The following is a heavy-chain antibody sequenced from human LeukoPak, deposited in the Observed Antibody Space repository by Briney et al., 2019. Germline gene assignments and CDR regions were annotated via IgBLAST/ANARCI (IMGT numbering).Heavy chain of an antibody. Sequence: PSETLSLTCSVSGYSISSGYYWGWIRQPPGKGLEWIGNIYHSGTTYYNPSLKSRVTISVDTSKNQFSLKVISVTAADTAVYYCARAPTGDNWFDPWGQGTLVTVSS. J-gene: IGHJ5*02. CDR3: ARAPTGDNWFDP. D-gene: IGHD4-17*01. CDR1: GYSISSGYY. CDR2: IYHSGTT. V-gene: IGHV4-38-2*01.